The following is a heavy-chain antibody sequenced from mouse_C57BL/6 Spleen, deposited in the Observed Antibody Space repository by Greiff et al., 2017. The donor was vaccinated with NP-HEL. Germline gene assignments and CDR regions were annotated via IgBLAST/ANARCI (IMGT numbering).Heavy chain of an antibody. D-gene: IGHD2-4*01. CDR2: ISSGSSTI. J-gene: IGHJ3*01. V-gene: IGHV5-17*01. CDR3: ARRGDYDRFIFAY. Sequence: DVQLVESGGGLVKPGGSLKLSCAASGFTFSDYGMHWVRQAPEKGLEWVAYISSGSSTIDYADTVKGRFTIPRDNAKHTLFLQMTSLRSEDTAMYFCARRGDYDRFIFAYWGQGTLVTVSA. CDR1: GFTFSDYG.